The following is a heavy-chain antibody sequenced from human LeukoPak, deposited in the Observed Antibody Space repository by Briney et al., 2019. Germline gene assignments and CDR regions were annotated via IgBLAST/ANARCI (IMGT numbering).Heavy chain of an antibody. J-gene: IGHJ3*02. CDR1: GFTFSSYS. CDR2: ISSSSSYI. Sequence: TGGSMRLSCAASGFTFSSYSMNWVRQAPGKGLEWVSSISSSSSYIYYADSVKGRFTISRDNAKNSLYLQMNSLRAEDTAVYYCARAGEPIDAFDIWGQGTMVTVSS. CDR3: ARAGEPIDAFDI. V-gene: IGHV3-21*01. D-gene: IGHD7-27*01.